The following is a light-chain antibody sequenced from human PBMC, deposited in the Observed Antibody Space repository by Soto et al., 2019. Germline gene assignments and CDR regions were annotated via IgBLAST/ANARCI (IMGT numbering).Light chain of an antibody. Sequence: QSALTQPRSVSGSPGQSVTISCTGTSSDVGGYNFVSWYRQHPGKAPKLMIYDVTKRPSGVPDRFSGSKSASTASLTISGLQAEDEADYYCCSYAGSYTSLYVFGTGTKLTVL. J-gene: IGLJ1*01. V-gene: IGLV2-11*01. CDR1: SSDVGGYNF. CDR3: CSYAGSYTSLYV. CDR2: DVT.